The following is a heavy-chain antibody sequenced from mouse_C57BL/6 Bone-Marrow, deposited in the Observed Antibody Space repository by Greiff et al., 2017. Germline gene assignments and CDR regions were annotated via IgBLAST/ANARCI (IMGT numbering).Heavy chain of an antibody. D-gene: IGHD2-4*01. J-gene: IGHJ4*01. CDR3: ARRITTLYYYAMDY. V-gene: IGHV1-54*01. CDR2: INPGSGGT. Sequence: QVQLQQSGAELVRPGTSVKVSCKVSGYAFTNYLLEWVKQRPGQGLEWIGVINPGSGGTNYNEKFKGKATLTADKSSNTAYMQLSSLTSEDSAVYFCARRITTLYYYAMDYWGQGTSVTVSS. CDR1: GYAFTNYL.